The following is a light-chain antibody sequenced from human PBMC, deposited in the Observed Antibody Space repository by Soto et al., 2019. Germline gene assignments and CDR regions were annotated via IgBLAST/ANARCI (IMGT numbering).Light chain of an antibody. V-gene: IGLV2-11*01. J-gene: IGLJ1*01. CDR3: CSYAGSYASDYV. CDR2: DVS. Sequence: HSVLTQPPSVSGSPGQSGTISCTGTSSDVGAYDYVSWYQQHPGKAPKLMIYDVSKRPSGVPDRFSGSKSGNTASLTISGLQAEDEADYYCCSYAGSYASDYVFGDGT. CDR1: SSDVGAYDY.